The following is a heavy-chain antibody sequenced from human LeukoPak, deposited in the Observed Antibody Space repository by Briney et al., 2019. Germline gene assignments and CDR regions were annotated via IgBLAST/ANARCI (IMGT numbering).Heavy chain of an antibody. CDR1: GYTFTSYD. CDR3: ARERIYSMEWLTSRPASYYYYGMDV. D-gene: IGHD3-3*01. CDR2: MNPNSGNT. Sequence: ASVTVSCKASGYTFTSYDINWVRQAPGQGLEWMGWMNPNSGNTGYAQKFQGRVTMTRNTSISTAYMELSSLRSEDTAVYYCARERIYSMEWLTSRPASYYYYGMDVWGQGTTVTVSS. V-gene: IGHV1-8*01. J-gene: IGHJ6*02.